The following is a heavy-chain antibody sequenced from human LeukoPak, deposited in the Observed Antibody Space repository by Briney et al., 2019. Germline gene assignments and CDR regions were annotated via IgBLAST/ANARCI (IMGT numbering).Heavy chain of an antibody. Sequence: SETLSLTCTVSGGSISSYYWSWIRQPAGKGLEWIGRIYTSGSTNYNPSLKSRVTISVDTSKNQFSLKLSSVTAADTAVYYCARGLGYDYVWGSYRFVQARRFDPWGQGTLVTVSS. CDR3: ARGLGYDYVWGSYRFVQARRFDP. CDR2: IYTSGST. V-gene: IGHV4-4*07. J-gene: IGHJ5*02. CDR1: GGSISSYY. D-gene: IGHD3-16*02.